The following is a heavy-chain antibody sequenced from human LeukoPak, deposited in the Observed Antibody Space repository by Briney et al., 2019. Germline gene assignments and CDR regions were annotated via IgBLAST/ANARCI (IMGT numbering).Heavy chain of an antibody. V-gene: IGHV3-7*01. J-gene: IGHJ4*02. CDR1: GFTFTTYY. Sequence: QPGGSLRLSCAASGFTFTTYYMTWVRQAPGKGLEWLANISQDGRTKYYADSVEGHFAISRDNAINSVFLQMNSVRAEDTAVYYCARENWANDYWGQGTLVTVSS. CDR2: ISQDGRTK. CDR3: ARENWANDY. D-gene: IGHD7-27*01.